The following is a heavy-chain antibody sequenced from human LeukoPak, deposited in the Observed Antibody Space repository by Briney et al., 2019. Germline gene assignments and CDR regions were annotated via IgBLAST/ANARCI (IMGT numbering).Heavy chain of an antibody. V-gene: IGHV3-23*01. CDR1: GFTFSSYA. J-gene: IGHJ4*02. D-gene: IGHD6-13*01. CDR2: ISGSGGST. CDR3: AKDPALYSSSWCYFDY. Sequence: GGSLRLSCAASGFTFSSYAMSWVRQAPGKGLEWVSAISGSGGSTYYADSVKGRFTISRDNSKNTLYLQMNSLRAEDTAVYYCAKDPALYSSSWCYFDYWGQGTLVTVSS.